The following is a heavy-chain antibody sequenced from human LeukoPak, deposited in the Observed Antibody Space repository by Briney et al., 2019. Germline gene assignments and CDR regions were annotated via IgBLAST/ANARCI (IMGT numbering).Heavy chain of an antibody. CDR1: GGSISSGGYS. V-gene: IGHV4-30-2*01. CDR2: IYHSGST. D-gene: IGHD3-3*01. J-gene: IGHJ4*02. Sequence: SETLSLTCAVSGGSISSGGYSWSWIRQPPGKGLEWIGYIYHSGSTYYNPSLKSRVTISVDGSKNQFSLKLSSVTAADTAVYYCARGSYYDFWSGYYAPYYFDYWGQGTLVTVSS. CDR3: ARGSYYDFWSGYYAPYYFDY.